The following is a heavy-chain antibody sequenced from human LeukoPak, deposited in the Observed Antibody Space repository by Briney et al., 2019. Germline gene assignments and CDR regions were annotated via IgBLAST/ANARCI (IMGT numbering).Heavy chain of an antibody. J-gene: IGHJ4*02. CDR3: YGEGY. V-gene: IGHV3-23*01. CDR1: GFTFSSYA. CDR2: ISGSGGST. Sequence: PGGSLRLSCAASGFTFSSYAMSWVRQAPGKGLEWVSAISGSGGSTYYADPVKGRFTVSRENSKNTVYLQLNSLSAEDTAVYYCYGEGYWGQGTLVTVSS. D-gene: IGHD4/OR15-4a*01.